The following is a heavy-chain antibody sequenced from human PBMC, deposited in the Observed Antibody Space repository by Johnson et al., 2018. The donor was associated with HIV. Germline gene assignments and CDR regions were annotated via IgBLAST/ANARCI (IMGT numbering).Heavy chain of an antibody. Sequence: QVQLVESGGGVVQPGRSLRLSCAASGFIFSDYYMSWIRQTPGKGLEWISYISGSYTTINYADSVKGRFTISRDNAKNSLYLQMNSLRAEDTAVYYCARGLLYSSSSGLDAFDIWGQGTMVTVSS. CDR3: ARGLLYSSSSGLDAFDI. V-gene: IGHV3-11*04. CDR1: GFIFSDYY. CDR2: ISGSYTTI. J-gene: IGHJ3*02. D-gene: IGHD6-6*01.